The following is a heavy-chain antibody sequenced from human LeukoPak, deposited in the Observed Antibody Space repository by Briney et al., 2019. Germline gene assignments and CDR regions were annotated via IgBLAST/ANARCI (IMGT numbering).Heavy chain of an antibody. Sequence: PGGAPRLSCAASGFTFSSYWMSWVGQALGKGREWVANIKQDGSEKYNVDSVKGRFTISRDNAKNSLYLQMNSLRAEDTAVYYCARDAPGGDFWCGYFSLFDYWGQGTLGTVSS. D-gene: IGHD3-3*01. CDR3: ARDAPGGDFWCGYFSLFDY. J-gene: IGHJ4*02. CDR1: GFTFSSYW. CDR2: IKQDGSEK. V-gene: IGHV3-7*01.